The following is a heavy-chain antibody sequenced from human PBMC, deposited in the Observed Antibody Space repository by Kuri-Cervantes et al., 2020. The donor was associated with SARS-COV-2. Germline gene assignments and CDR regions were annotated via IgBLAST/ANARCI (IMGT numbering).Heavy chain of an antibody. CDR3: ARDGGIAAADYYYYYGMDV. V-gene: IGHV1-3*01. J-gene: IGHJ6*02. CDR2: INAGNGNT. Sequence: ASVKVSCKASGYSFTVYHIHWVRQAPGQRLEWMGWINAGNGNTKYSQKFQGRVTITRDTSASTAYMELSSLRSEDTAVYYCARDGGIAAADYYYYYGMDVWGQGTTVT. CDR1: GYSFTVYH. D-gene: IGHD6-13*01.